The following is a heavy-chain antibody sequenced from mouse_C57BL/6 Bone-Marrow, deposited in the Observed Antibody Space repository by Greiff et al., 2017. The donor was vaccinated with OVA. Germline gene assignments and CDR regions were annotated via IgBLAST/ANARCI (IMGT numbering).Heavy chain of an antibody. CDR1: GFNIKDDY. CDR2: IDPENGDT. V-gene: IGHV14-4*01. CDR3: TAYGPLDY. Sequence: VQLQQSGAELVRPGASVKLSCTASGFNIKDDYMHWVKQRPEQGLEWIGWIDPENGDTEYASKFQGKATITADTSSNTAYLQLSSLTSEDTAVYYCTAYGPLDYWGQGTTLTVPS. J-gene: IGHJ2*01. D-gene: IGHD6-5*01.